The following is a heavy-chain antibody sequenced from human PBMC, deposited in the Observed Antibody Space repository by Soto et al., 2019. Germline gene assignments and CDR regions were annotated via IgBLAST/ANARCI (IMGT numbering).Heavy chain of an antibody. V-gene: IGHV3-48*01. CDR1: GFTFSSYG. CDR2: ISISSTNI. CDR3: ARGAAGNAYY. Sequence: PGGSLRLSCAASGFTFSSYGMNWVRQAPGKGLEKVSYISISSTNIHYADSVKGRFTISRDNAKNSLYLQMNGLGAEDTAVYYCARGAAGNAYYWGQGILVTVSS. D-gene: IGHD6-13*01. J-gene: IGHJ4*02.